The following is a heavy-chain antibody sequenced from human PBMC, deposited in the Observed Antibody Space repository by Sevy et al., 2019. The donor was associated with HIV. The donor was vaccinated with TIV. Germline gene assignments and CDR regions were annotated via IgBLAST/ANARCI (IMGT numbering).Heavy chain of an antibody. CDR3: ARDGKTVTIAYYYYYGMDV. CDR2: ISSSSSTI. CDR1: GFTFSSYS. V-gene: IGHV3-48*02. J-gene: IGHJ6*02. Sequence: GGSLRLSCAASGFTFSSYSMNWVRQAPGKGLEWVSYISSSSSTIYYADSVKGRFTISRDNAKNSLYVQMNSLRDEDTAVYYCARDGKTVTIAYYYYYGMDVWGQGTTVTVSS. D-gene: IGHD4-17*01.